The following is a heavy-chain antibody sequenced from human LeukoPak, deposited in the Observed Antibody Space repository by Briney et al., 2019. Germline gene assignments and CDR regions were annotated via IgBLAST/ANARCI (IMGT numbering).Heavy chain of an antibody. CDR1: GGSMSIGGYY. V-gene: IGHV4-31*03. Sequence: PSQTLSLTCTVSGGSMSIGGYYWSWIRQHPGKCLKWIGYIDYSGSTYYNPSLKSRVTISIDTSKNQFSLMLTSVTAADTAVYYCARYVDSGDANDAFDIWGQGTMVTVSS. CDR3: ARYVDSGDANDAFDI. J-gene: IGHJ3*02. D-gene: IGHD4/OR15-4a*01. CDR2: IDYSGST.